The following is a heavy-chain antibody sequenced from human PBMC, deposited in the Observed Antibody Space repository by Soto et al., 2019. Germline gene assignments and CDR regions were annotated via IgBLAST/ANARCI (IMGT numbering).Heavy chain of an antibody. CDR1: GYSFASYW. CDR3: ARTSAAGKYYYGMDV. CDR2: IYPGDSDT. Sequence: PGESLKISCKGSGYSFASYWIGWVRQLPGKGLEWMGIIYPGDSDTRYSPSFQGQVTISADKSISTAYLQWSSLKASDTAMYYCARTSAAGKYYYGMDVWGQGTTVTVSS. J-gene: IGHJ6*02. V-gene: IGHV5-51*01. D-gene: IGHD6-13*01.